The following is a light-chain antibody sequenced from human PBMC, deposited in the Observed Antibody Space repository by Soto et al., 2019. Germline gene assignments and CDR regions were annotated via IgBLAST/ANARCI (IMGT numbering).Light chain of an antibody. CDR2: GAS. Sequence: EIVMTQSPGTLSLSPGEGATLSCWASQSIGRDVAWYQQRPGQAPRLLIYGASTRAPGIPARFSGSGSGTDFTLTISGLLSEDFALYFCQQYNNWPRTFGQGTNV. V-gene: IGKV3-15*01. CDR1: QSIGRD. J-gene: IGKJ1*01. CDR3: QQYNNWPRT.